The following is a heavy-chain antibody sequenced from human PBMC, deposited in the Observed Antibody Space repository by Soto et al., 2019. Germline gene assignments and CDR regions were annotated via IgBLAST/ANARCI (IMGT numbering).Heavy chain of an antibody. V-gene: IGHV4-34*01. CDR3: ARVMEDHVWGTYRYLDH. CDR2: INLSGRT. CDR1: GGSIGSYY. J-gene: IGHJ4*02. Sequence: PSETLSLTCTVSGGSIGSYYWSWIRQAPGKGLDWIGEINLSGRTNYNPSLERRVSISMDPSKNQVYLRLSSVTAADTAVYYCARVMEDHVWGTYRYLDHWGQGTLVTVSS. D-gene: IGHD3-16*02.